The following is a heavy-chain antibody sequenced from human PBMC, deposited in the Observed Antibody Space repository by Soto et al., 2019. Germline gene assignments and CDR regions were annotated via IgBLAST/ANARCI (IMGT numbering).Heavy chain of an antibody. V-gene: IGHV3-30-3*01. D-gene: IGHD5-18*01. CDR3: AREFVGYSYGPFDY. CDR2: ISYDGSNK. CDR1: GFTFSSYA. Sequence: GSLRLSCAASGFTFSSYAMHWVRQAPGKGLEWVAVISYDGSNKYYADSVKGRFTISRDNSKNTLYLQMNSLRAEDTAVYYCAREFVGYSYGPFDYWGQGTLVTVSS. J-gene: IGHJ4*02.